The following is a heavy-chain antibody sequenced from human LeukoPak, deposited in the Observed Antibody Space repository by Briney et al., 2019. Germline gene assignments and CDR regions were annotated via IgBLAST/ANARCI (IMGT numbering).Heavy chain of an antibody. D-gene: IGHD2-15*01. J-gene: IGHJ2*01. CDR3: ARDGLAAATLHWCFDL. V-gene: IGHV3-21*01. CDR1: GFTFSSYS. CDR2: ISSTSSYI. Sequence: PGGSLRLSCAASGFTFSSYSMNWVRQAPGKGLEWVSSISSTSSYIYYADSVKGRFTISRDNARNSLYLQMNSLRAEDTAVYYCARDGLAAATLHWCFDLWGRGTLVTVSS.